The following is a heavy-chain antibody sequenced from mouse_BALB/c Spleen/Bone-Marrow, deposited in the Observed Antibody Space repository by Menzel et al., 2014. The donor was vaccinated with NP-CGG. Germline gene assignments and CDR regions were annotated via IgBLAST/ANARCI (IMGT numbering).Heavy chain of an antibody. J-gene: IGHJ4*01. CDR1: GYNFISYW. Sequence: VQLQQSGAELAKPGASVKMSCKASGYNFISYWMHWVKQRPGQGLEWIGYINPSTGYTEYNQKFKDKATLTADKSSSKAYMQLSSLTSEDSAVYYCARNYDYDGGYYAMAYWAQSSSVTLSS. V-gene: IGHV1-7*01. CDR3: ARNYDYDGGYYAMAY. CDR2: INPSTGYT. D-gene: IGHD2-4*01.